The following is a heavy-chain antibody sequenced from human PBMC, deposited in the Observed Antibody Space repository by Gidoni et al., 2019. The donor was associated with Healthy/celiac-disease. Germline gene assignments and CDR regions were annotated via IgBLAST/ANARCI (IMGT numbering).Heavy chain of an antibody. CDR3: ARGGFTKKAVAGTGYFDY. CDR1: GGTFSSYA. D-gene: IGHD6-19*01. CDR2: IIPIFGTA. J-gene: IGHJ4*02. Sequence: AEVKKPGSSVKVSCKASGGTFSSYAISWVRQAPGQGLEWMGGIIPIFGTANYAQKFQGRVTITADESTSTAYMELSSLRTEDTAVYYCARGGFTKKAVAGTGYFDYWGQGNLVTVSS. V-gene: IGHV1-69*01.